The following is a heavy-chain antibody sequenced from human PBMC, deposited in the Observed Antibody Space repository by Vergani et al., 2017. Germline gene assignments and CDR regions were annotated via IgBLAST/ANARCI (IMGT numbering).Heavy chain of an antibody. CDR2: INPNSGGT. J-gene: IGHJ6*02. D-gene: IGHD4-17*01. CDR1: GYTFTGYY. Sequence: QVQLVQSGAEVKKPGASVKVSCKASGYTFTGYYIHWVRQAPGQGLEWMGWINPNSGGTNYAQKFQGRVTMTRDTSISTAYMELSRLRSDDTAVYYCAREDGVYYYYYGMDVWGQGTTVTVSS. CDR3: AREDGVYYYYYGMDV. V-gene: IGHV1-2*02.